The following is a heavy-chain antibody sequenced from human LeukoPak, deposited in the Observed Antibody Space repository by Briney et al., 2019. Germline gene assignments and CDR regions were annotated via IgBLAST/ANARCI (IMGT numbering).Heavy chain of an antibody. CDR2: INPNSGGT. V-gene: IGHV1-2*02. J-gene: IGHJ5*02. D-gene: IGHD6-19*01. Sequence: ASVKVSCRASGYTFTGYYMHWVRQAPGQGLEWMGWINPNSGGTNYAQKFQGRVTMTRDTSISTAYMELSRLRSDDTAVYYCARDGVWQCLAWFDPWGQGTLVTVSS. CDR3: ARDGVWQCLAWFDP. CDR1: GYTFTGYY.